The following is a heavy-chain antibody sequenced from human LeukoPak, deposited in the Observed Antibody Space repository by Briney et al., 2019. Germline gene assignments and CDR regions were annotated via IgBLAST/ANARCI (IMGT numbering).Heavy chain of an antibody. CDR1: GFTFGSSW. CDR2: IKPDGSGK. CDR3: AKDRDSNWYPYFEY. D-gene: IGHD4-11*01. V-gene: IGHV3-7*03. Sequence: GGSLRLSCVVSGFTFGSSWMSWVRQAPGKGLEWVTNIKPDGSGKYYVDSVKGRFTISRDNSRNSLYLDINNLRTEDTAIYYCAKDRDSNWYPYFEYWGQGTLITVSS. J-gene: IGHJ4*02.